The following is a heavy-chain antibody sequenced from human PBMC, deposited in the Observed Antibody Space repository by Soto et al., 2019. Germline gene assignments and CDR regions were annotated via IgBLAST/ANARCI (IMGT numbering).Heavy chain of an antibody. V-gene: IGHV3-74*01. CDR2: INSDGTST. CDR3: VTDMIFESGNALPDDVKSFDS. J-gene: IGHJ4*02. CDR1: GFTFHTYW. D-gene: IGHD3-16*01. Sequence: EVQLVESGGGLVQPGGSLRLSCAASGFTFHTYWMHWVRQVPGKGLVWVSLINSDGTSTNYADNVKGRFTISRDNAKNTLYLHLSSLRDGDTAVYYCVTDMIFESGNALPDDVKSFDSWGQGTLVSRSS.